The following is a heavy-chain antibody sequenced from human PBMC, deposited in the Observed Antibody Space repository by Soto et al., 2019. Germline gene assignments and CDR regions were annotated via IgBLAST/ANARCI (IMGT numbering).Heavy chain of an antibody. Sequence: GGSLRLSCAASGFTVSSNYMSWVRQAPGKGLEWVSVIYSGGSTYYADSVKGRFTISRHNSKNTLYLQMNSLRAEDTAVYYCARVRSGYSGPYYYYYYMDVWGKGTTVTVSS. V-gene: IGHV3-53*04. CDR2: IYSGGST. CDR1: GFTVSSNY. D-gene: IGHD3-3*01. CDR3: ARVRSGYSGPYYYYYYMDV. J-gene: IGHJ6*03.